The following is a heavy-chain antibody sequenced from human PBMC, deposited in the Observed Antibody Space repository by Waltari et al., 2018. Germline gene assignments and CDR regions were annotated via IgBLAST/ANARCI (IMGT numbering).Heavy chain of an antibody. J-gene: IGHJ6*02. Sequence: QLVESGGGVVQPGGSLTLSCAASGFSFKTFGMHWVRQAPGKGLGGVEVIWYDGSKEYYVESVKGRFTISRDNSKNTLYLQMSSLRVEDTAVYYCARDSTGFLYYYHGMDVWGQGTTVTVSS. CDR2: IWYDGSKE. D-gene: IGHD3-9*01. CDR3: ARDSTGFLYYYHGMDV. CDR1: GFSFKTFG. V-gene: IGHV3-33*01.